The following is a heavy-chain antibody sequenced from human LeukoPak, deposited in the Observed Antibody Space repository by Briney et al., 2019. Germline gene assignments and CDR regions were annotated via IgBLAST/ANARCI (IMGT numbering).Heavy chain of an antibody. CDR1: GYTFTGYY. Sequence: PWASVKVSCKASGYTFTGYYMHWVRQAPGQGLEWMGWINPNSGGTNYAQKFQGRVTMTRDTSISTAYMELSRLRSDDTAVYYCARGRPEYCGGDCYHPIYYYYYMDVWGKGTTVTVSS. CDR3: ARGRPEYCGGDCYHPIYYYYYMDV. J-gene: IGHJ6*03. D-gene: IGHD2-21*01. V-gene: IGHV1-2*02. CDR2: INPNSGGT.